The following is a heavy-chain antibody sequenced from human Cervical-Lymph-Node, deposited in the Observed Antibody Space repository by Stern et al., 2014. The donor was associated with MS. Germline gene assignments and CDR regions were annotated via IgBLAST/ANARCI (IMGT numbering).Heavy chain of an antibody. D-gene: IGHD3-16*01. J-gene: IGHJ6*02. V-gene: IGHV3-74*01. CDR3: TRDQGFGFYYAMDV. CDR1: GFNFTRYW. CDR2: IKNDGSRT. Sequence: EVQLVQSGGGLVQPGGSLRLSCAASGFNFTRYWMHWVRQAPGKGLVWVAPIKNDGSRTNYADFVKGRFTISRDNGNNTLDLQMNSLRAEDTAVYYCTRDQGFGFYYAMDVWGQGTTVTVSS.